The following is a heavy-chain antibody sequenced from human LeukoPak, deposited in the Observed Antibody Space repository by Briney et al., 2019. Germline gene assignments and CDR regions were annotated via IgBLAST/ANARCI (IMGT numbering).Heavy chain of an antibody. V-gene: IGHV4-4*02. CDR1: GDSISTGVW. CDR2: IWHSGGT. D-gene: IGHD2-21*01. J-gene: IGHJ4*02. Sequence: SETQSLTCAVSGDSISTGVWWTWVRQPPGKGLEWIGEIWHSGGTNYNPSLKSRVSFSVDKSKNQFSLSLSSVAAADTAIYYCTRNGGDSDFKYWGQGTLVIVSS. CDR3: TRNGGDSDFKY.